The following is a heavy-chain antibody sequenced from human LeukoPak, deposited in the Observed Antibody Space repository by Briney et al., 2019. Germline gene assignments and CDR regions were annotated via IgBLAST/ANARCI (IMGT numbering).Heavy chain of an antibody. CDR1: GFTFSSYS. Sequence: GGSLRLSCAASGFTFSSYSMNWVRQAPGKGLEWVSYISSSSSTIYYADSVKGRFTISRDNAKNTVYLQMNSLRADDTGIFYCLRGELTPGVGYWGQGTLVTVSS. CDR2: ISSSSSTI. V-gene: IGHV3-48*04. J-gene: IGHJ4*02. D-gene: IGHD3-10*01. CDR3: LRGELTPGVGY.